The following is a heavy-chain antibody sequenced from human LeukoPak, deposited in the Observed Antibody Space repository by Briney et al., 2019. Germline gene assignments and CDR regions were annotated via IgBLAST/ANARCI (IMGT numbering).Heavy chain of an antibody. CDR2: IIPIFGTA. CDR1: GGTFSSYA. CDR3: ARRPYCSGGSCWGAAFDI. V-gene: IGHV1-69*05. Sequence: GSSVKVSCKASGGTFSSYAISWVRQAPGQGLEWMGGIIPIFGTANYAQKFQGRATITTDESTSTAYAELSSLRSEDTAVYYCARRPYCSGGSCWGAAFDIWGQGTMVTVSS. D-gene: IGHD2-15*01. J-gene: IGHJ3*02.